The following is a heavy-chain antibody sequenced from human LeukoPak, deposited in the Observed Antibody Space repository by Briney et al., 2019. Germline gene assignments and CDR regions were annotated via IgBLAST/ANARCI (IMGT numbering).Heavy chain of an antibody. CDR3: ASTHAGPYGGKRDYAFDI. V-gene: IGHV3-66*01. Sequence: GGSLRLSCAASGFTVSSNYMSWVRQAPGKGLEWVSVIYSGGSTYYADSVKGRFTISRDNSKNTMYLQMNSLRAEDTAVYYCASTHAGPYGGKRDYAFDIWGQGTMVTVSS. CDR1: GFTVSSNY. D-gene: IGHD4-23*01. J-gene: IGHJ3*02. CDR2: IYSGGST.